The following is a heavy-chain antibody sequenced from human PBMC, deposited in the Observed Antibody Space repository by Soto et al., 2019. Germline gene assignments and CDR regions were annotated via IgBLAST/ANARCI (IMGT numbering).Heavy chain of an antibody. V-gene: IGHV3-11*01. CDR1: GFSFSDYY. J-gene: IGHJ6*02. CDR3: ARDPTSSLIHYYYYGMDV. CDR2: ISSSGSTI. D-gene: IGHD2-2*01. Sequence: GGSLRLSCAASGFSFSDYYMSWIRQAPGKGLEWISYISSSGSTIYYADSVKGRFTISRDNAKNSLYLQMNSLRAEDTAVYYCARDPTSSLIHYYYYGMDVWGQGTTVTVSS.